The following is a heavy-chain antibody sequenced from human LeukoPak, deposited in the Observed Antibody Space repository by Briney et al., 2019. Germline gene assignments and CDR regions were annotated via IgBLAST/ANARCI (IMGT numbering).Heavy chain of an antibody. Sequence: GGSLRLSCAASGFTFSSYEMNWVRQAPGKGLEWVSYISSSGSTIYYADSVKGRFTISRDNAKNSLYLQMNSLRAEDTAVYYCARDNSGSYYADCWGQGTLVTVSS. V-gene: IGHV3-48*03. J-gene: IGHJ4*02. CDR1: GFTFSSYE. CDR2: ISSSGSTI. D-gene: IGHD1-26*01. CDR3: ARDNSGSYYADC.